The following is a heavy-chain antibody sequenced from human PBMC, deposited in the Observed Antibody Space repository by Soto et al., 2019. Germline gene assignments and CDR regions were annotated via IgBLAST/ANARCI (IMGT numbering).Heavy chain of an antibody. J-gene: IGHJ4*02. V-gene: IGHV3-9*01. D-gene: IGHD6-6*01. CDR3: AAIPLRQVRAARPDEYFDY. CDR2: VSWNSGSI. CDR1: GFTFDDYA. Sequence: ALRLACSAYGFTFDDYAMHWVRQAPGKGLTGVSGVSWNSGSIGYADSVKGRFTISRDNAKNSLYLQMNSLRAEDTALYYCAAIPLRQVRAARPDEYFDYWGQGTLGTVYS.